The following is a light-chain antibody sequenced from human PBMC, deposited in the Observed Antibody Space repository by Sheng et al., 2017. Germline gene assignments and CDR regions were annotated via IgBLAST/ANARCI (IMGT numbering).Light chain of an antibody. J-gene: IGKJ1*01. CDR3: QQLNDYPRT. V-gene: IGKV1-9*01. CDR1: QSVRNW. CDR2: AAS. Sequence: DIQMTQSPSTLSASEGDRVSITCRASQSVRNWLAWYQQKPGKAPKLLMFAASTLQRGVPSRFSGSGSGTEFTLTISSLQPEDFATYYCQQLNDYPRTFGQGTKVEIK.